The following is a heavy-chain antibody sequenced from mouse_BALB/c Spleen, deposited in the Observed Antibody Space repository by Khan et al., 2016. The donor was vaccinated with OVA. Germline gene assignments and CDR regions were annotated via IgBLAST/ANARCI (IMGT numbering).Heavy chain of an antibody. CDR3: ARPPYCSYAMDN. J-gene: IGHJ4*01. CDR2: INTYTGEP. D-gene: IGHD2-10*01. V-gene: IGHV9-3-1*01. Sequence: QIQLVQSGPELKKPGETVKISCKASGHTFTNFGMNWVKQAPGKGLKWMGWINTYTGEPTYADDFNGRFAFSLEASASTAYLQINTLTNEDTATYFCARPPYCSYAMDNWGQGTSVTVSA. CDR1: GHTFTNFG.